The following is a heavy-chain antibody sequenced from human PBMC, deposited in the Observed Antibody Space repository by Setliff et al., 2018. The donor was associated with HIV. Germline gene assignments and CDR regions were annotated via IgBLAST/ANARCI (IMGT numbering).Heavy chain of an antibody. J-gene: IGHJ4*02. CDR2: ISGSGGDT. Sequence: PGGSLRLSCAASGFTFSSYAMSWVRQAPGKGLECVAFISGSGGDTYYADSVKGRFVISREKSKSTLYLQMNSLRAEDTAVYYCAKKTAAYTSGSWLHYWGQGTLVTVSS. CDR1: GFTFSSYA. CDR3: AKKTAAYTSGSWLHY. D-gene: IGHD3-10*01. V-gene: IGHV3-23*01.